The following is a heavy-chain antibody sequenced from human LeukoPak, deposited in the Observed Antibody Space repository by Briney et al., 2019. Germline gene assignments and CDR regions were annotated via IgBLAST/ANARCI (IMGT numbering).Heavy chain of an antibody. Sequence: GGSLRLSCAASGFTFTNYEMNWVRQAPGKGLEWVSYISSSGTTMYYADSVKGRFTISRDNSKNSLYLQMNSLRDEDTAVYYCARGPPYWGQGTLVTVSS. CDR1: GFTFTNYE. J-gene: IGHJ4*02. CDR2: ISSSGTTM. CDR3: ARGPPY. V-gene: IGHV3-48*03.